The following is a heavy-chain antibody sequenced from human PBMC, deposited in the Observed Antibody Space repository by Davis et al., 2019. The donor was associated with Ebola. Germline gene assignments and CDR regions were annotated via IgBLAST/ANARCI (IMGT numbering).Heavy chain of an antibody. V-gene: IGHV3-23*01. CDR1: GFTFNYYA. CDR2: IGGGGDDT. Sequence: GESLKISCAASGFTFNYYAMSWVRQAPGKGLEWVSLIGGGGDDTYYPDSVKGRFTISRDNAKSSLYLQMSSLRAEDTAFYYCAKGVTGTYYYYGMDVWGQGTTVTVSS. J-gene: IGHJ6*02. D-gene: IGHD2-21*02. CDR3: AKGVTGTYYYYGMDV.